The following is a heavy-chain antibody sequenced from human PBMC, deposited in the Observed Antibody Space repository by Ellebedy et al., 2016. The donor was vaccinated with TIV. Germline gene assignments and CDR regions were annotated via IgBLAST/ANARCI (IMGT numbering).Heavy chain of an antibody. D-gene: IGHD1-1*01. Sequence: GESLKISXAASGFTFSSYAMHWVRQAPGKGLEWVAVISYDGSNKYYADSVKGRFTISRDNSKNTLYLQMNSLRAEDTAVYYCSGTTDYWGQGTLVTVSS. V-gene: IGHV3-30-3*01. CDR2: ISYDGSNK. CDR1: GFTFSSYA. J-gene: IGHJ4*02. CDR3: SGTTDY.